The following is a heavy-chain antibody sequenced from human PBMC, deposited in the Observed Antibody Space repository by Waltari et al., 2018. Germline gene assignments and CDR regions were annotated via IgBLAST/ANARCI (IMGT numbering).Heavy chain of an antibody. V-gene: IGHV1-2*02. Sequence: QVHLVQSGAEVKKPGASVKVSCKASGYRFIDYNLNWVRQAPGQGLEWMGWINPNSGATNYALKFRGRVTMTRDTSIGTAYMELSRLRSDDTAMYYCARDLAEVVPAAIFGHWGQGTLVTVSS. D-gene: IGHD2-2*02. CDR2: INPNSGAT. CDR3: ARDLAEVVPAAIFGH. CDR1: GYRFIDYN. J-gene: IGHJ4*02.